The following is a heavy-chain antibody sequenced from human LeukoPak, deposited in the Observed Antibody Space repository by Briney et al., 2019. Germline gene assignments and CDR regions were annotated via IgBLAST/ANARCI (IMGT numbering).Heavy chain of an antibody. CDR1: GYTFTSYD. Sequence: ASVKVSCKASGYTFTSYDINWVRQATGQGLEWMGWMNPNSGNTGYAQKFQGRVTMTRNTSISTAYMELSSLRSEDTAVYYCARGLRVGRLYGSGSYHDYWGQETLVTVSS. CDR2: MNPNSGNT. D-gene: IGHD3-10*01. J-gene: IGHJ4*02. V-gene: IGHV1-8*01. CDR3: ARGLRVGRLYGSGSYHDY.